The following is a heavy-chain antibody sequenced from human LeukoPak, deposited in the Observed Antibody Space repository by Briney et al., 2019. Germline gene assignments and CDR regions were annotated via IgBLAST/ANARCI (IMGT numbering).Heavy chain of an antibody. Sequence: GASVKVSCKASGYXFTDYYIHWVRQAPGQGLEWMGWISAYNGNTDYSQNLQGRVTMTTDTSTNTAYMELRSLRSDDTAVYYCARDLTYWGQGTLVTVSS. V-gene: IGHV1-18*04. CDR3: ARDLTY. J-gene: IGHJ4*02. CDR1: GYXFTDYY. CDR2: ISAYNGNT.